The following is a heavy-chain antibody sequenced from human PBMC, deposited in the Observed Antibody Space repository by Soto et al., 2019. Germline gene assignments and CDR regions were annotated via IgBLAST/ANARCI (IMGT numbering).Heavy chain of an antibody. J-gene: IGHJ3*02. CDR1: GGTFSSYA. Sequence: SVKVSCKASGGTFSSYAISWVRQAPGQGLEWMGGIIPIFGTANYAQKFQGRVTITADESTSTAYMELSSLRSEDTAVYYCARAGCSGGSCYLRSWDAFDIWGQGTMVTVSS. V-gene: IGHV1-69*13. CDR3: ARAGCSGGSCYLRSWDAFDI. CDR2: IIPIFGTA. D-gene: IGHD2-15*01.